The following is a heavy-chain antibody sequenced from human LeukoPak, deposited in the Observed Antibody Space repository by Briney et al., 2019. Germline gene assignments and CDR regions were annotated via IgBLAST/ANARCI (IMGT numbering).Heavy chain of an antibody. J-gene: IGHJ5*02. V-gene: IGHV3-7*01. Sequence: PGGSLRLSCAASGFTFSSYAMSWVRQAPGKGLEWVANIKQDGSEKYYVDSVKGRFTISRDNAKNSLYLQMNSLRAEDTAVYYCARNIAGWFDPWGQGTLVTVSS. D-gene: IGHD2/OR15-2a*01. CDR1: GFTFSSYA. CDR3: ARNIAGWFDP. CDR2: IKQDGSEK.